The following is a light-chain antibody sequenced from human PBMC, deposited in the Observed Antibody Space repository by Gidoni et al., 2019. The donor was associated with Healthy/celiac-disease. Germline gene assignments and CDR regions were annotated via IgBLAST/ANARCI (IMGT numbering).Light chain of an antibody. J-gene: IGLJ2*01. CDR3: QSADSSGTYVV. CDR2: KDS. V-gene: IGLV3-25*03. CDR1: ALPKQD. Sequence: SYELTQPPSVAVSPGQTARITCSGDALPKQDAYWYQQKPGQAPVRVIYKDSERPSGIPERFSGSSSGTTVTLTISGVQAEDEADYYCQSADSSGTYVVFGGGTKLTVL.